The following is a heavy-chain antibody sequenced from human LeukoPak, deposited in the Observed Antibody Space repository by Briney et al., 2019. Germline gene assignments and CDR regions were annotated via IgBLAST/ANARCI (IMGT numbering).Heavy chain of an antibody. CDR3: ARDRCSSTSCYGLDY. Sequence: ASVKVSCTASGYTFTIYYMHWVRQAPGQGLEWMGIINPSGGSTSYAQKFQGRVTMTRDTSTSTVYMELSSLRSEDTAVYYCARDRCSSTSCYGLDYWGQGTLVTVSS. CDR2: INPSGGST. CDR1: GYTFTIYY. D-gene: IGHD2-2*01. V-gene: IGHV1-46*01. J-gene: IGHJ4*02.